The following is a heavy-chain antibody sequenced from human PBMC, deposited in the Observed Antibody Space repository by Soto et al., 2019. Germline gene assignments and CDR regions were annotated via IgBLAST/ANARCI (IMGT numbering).Heavy chain of an antibody. CDR1: GGSISSYY. CDR3: ARTTVTVGAYYYYYMDV. J-gene: IGHJ6*03. CDR2: IYYSGST. V-gene: IGHV4-59*01. D-gene: IGHD4-4*01. Sequence: SETLSLTCTVSGGSISSYYWSWIRQPPGKGLEWIGYIYYSGSTNYNPSLKSRVTISVVTSKNQFSLKLSSVTAADTAVYYCARTTVTVGAYYYYYMDVWGKGTTVTVSS.